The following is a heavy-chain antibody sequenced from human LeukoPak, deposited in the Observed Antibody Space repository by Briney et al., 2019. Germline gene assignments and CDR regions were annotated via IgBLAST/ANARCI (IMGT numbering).Heavy chain of an antibody. CDR2: IYHSGST. V-gene: IGHV4-30-2*01. CDR1: GGSISSGGYY. J-gene: IGHJ4*02. Sequence: SQTLSLTCTVSGGSISSGGYYWSWIRQPPGKGLEWIGYIYHSGSTYYNPSLKSRVTISVDRSKNQFSLKLSSVTAADTAVYYCARDTLYGCNQNDYWGQGTLVTVSS. D-gene: IGHD4-23*01. CDR3: ARDTLYGCNQNDY.